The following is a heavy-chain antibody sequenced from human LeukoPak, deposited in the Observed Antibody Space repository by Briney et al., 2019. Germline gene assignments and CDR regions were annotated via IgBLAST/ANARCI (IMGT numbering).Heavy chain of an antibody. V-gene: IGHV1-69*04. CDR3: ARDRGKIFGVVTPFYGMDV. CDR2: IIPILGIA. Sequence: ASVKVSCKASGGTFSSYAISWVRQAPGKGLEWMGRIIPILGIANYAQKFQGRVTITADKSTSTAYMELSSLRSEDTAVYYCARDRGKIFGVVTPFYGMDVWGQGTTVTVSS. J-gene: IGHJ6*02. D-gene: IGHD3-3*01. CDR1: GGTFSSYA.